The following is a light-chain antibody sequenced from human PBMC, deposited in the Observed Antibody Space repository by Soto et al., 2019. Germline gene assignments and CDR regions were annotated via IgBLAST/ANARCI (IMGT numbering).Light chain of an antibody. V-gene: IGLV1-40*01. CDR1: SSNIGANYD. J-gene: IGLJ2*01. CDR2: INN. CDR3: QSYDTSLGVV. Sequence: QSVLTQPPSVSGAPGQRVTISCTGSSSNIGANYDVHWYQRLPGTAPKLLIYINNTRPSGVPDRFSGSKSGTSASLAITGLQAEDEADYYCQSYDTSLGVVFGGGTKLTVL.